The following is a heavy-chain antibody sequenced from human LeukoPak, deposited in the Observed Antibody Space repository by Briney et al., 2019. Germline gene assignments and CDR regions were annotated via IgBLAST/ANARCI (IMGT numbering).Heavy chain of an antibody. Sequence: PSETLSLTCTVSGGSISSYYWSWIRQSPGKGLEWLGYIYYSGSTNYNPSLKSRVTISVDTSKNQFSLKLSSVTAADTAVYYCAREGHSSSWYAVWGQGTLVTVSS. CDR2: IYYSGST. V-gene: IGHV4-59*01. CDR3: AREGHSSSWYAV. D-gene: IGHD6-13*01. J-gene: IGHJ4*02. CDR1: GGSISSYY.